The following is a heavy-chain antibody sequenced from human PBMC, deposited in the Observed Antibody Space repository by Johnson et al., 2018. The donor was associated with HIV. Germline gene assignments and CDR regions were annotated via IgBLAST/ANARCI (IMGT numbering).Heavy chain of an antibody. D-gene: IGHD1-1*01. J-gene: IGHJ3*02. Sequence: VQLVESGGDLVQPGGSLRLSCAASGFTVSGNYMSWVRQAPGKGLEWVSVIYSGGSTYYADSVKGRFSISRDNSKNTLYLQMNSLRAEDTAVYYCAKDRTGFDAFDIWGQGTMVTVSS. CDR3: AKDRTGFDAFDI. V-gene: IGHV3-66*02. CDR2: IYSGGST. CDR1: GFTVSGNY.